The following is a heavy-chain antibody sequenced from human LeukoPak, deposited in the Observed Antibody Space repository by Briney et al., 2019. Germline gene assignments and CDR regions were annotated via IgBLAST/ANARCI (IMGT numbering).Heavy chain of an antibody. CDR2: IWYDGSNK. Sequence: PGRSLRLSCAASGFTFSSYGMHWVRQAPGKGLEWVAVIWYDGSNKYYADSVKGRFTISRDNSKNTLYLQMNSLRAEDTAVYYCARGEGLRYFDWLHVFDIWGQGTMVTVSS. J-gene: IGHJ3*02. V-gene: IGHV3-33*01. CDR3: ARGEGLRYFDWLHVFDI. D-gene: IGHD3-9*01. CDR1: GFTFSSYG.